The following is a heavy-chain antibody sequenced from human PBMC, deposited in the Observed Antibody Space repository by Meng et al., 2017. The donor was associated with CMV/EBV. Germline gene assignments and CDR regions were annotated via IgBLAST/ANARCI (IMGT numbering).Heavy chain of an antibody. CDR2: ISSSSSYI. V-gene: IGHV3-21*01. CDR1: GFTFSSYW. CDR3: ARDRYCSSTSCYTYYYYGMDV. Sequence: GESLKISCAASGFTFSSYWMSWVRQAPGKGLEWVSSISSSSSYIYYADSVKGRFTISRDNAKNSLYLQMNSLRAEDTAVYYCARDRYCSSTSCYTYYYYGMDVWGQGTTVTVSS. D-gene: IGHD2-2*02. J-gene: IGHJ6*02.